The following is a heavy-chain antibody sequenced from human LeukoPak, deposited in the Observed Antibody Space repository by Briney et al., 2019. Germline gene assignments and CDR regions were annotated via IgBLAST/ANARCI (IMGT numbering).Heavy chain of an antibody. V-gene: IGHV4-34*01. CDR2: INHSGST. CDR3: ARRGASGFYYYYYMDV. Sequence: SETLSLTCAVYGGSFSGYYWSWTRQPPGKGLEWIGEINHSGSTNYHPSLKSRVTISVDTSKNQFSLKLSSMTAADTAVYYCARRGASGFYYYYYMDVWDKGITVTVFS. CDR1: GGSFSGYY. J-gene: IGHJ6*03. D-gene: IGHD3-10*01.